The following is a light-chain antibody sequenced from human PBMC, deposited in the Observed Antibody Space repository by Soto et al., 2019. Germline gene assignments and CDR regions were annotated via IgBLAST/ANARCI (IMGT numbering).Light chain of an antibody. CDR1: SSDVGAYNY. V-gene: IGLV2-14*01. CDR2: EVS. CDR3: SSYTTTATVV. Sequence: QSALTQPASVSGSPGQSITISCIGTSSDVGAYNYVSWYQQHPDKAPKLMIYEVSDRPSGVSNRFSGSKSGNTASLTISGLQAEDEADYYCSSYTTTATVVFGGGTKVTVL. J-gene: IGLJ2*01.